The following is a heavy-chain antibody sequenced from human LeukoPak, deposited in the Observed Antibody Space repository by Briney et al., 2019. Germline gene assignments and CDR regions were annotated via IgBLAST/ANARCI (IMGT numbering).Heavy chain of an antibody. CDR2: ISAHNGNT. Sequence: ASVTVSCKASGYTFIIYGISWVRQAPGQGREWMGWISAHNGNTDYAQKLQGRVTMTTDTSTSTAYMELRSLRSDDTAVYYCARVGIQLWLLDYWGQGTLVTVSS. J-gene: IGHJ4*02. CDR1: GYTFIIYG. D-gene: IGHD5-18*01. V-gene: IGHV1-18*01. CDR3: ARVGIQLWLLDY.